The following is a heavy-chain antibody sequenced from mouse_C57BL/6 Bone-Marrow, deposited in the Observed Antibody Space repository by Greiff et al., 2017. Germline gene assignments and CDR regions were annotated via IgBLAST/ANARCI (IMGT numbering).Heavy chain of an antibody. Sequence: DVHLVESGGGLVQPGGSLSLSCAASGFTFTDYYMSWVRQPPGKALEWLGFIRNKANGYTTEYSASVKGRFTISRDNSQSILYLQMNALRAEDSATYYCARLYGNSFDYWGQGTTLTVSS. CDR1: GFTFTDYY. D-gene: IGHD2-1*01. V-gene: IGHV7-3*01. J-gene: IGHJ2*01. CDR3: ARLYGNSFDY. CDR2: IRNKANGYTT.